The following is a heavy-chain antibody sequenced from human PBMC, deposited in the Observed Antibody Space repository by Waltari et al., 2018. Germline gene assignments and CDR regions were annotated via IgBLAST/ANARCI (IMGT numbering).Heavy chain of an antibody. Sequence: EVQLLESGGGLVQPGGSLRLSCAASEFTFSRYAMSWVRQAPGKGLEWVSLISGSGGTTKYADSVQGRVTISRDNAKNTLYLQMNSLRVEDTAVYYCVRLPSSLAVRQLYLEYWGQGTLVTVAS. CDR3: VRLPSSLAVRQLYLEY. D-gene: IGHD6-6*01. V-gene: IGHV3-23*01. J-gene: IGHJ1*01. CDR1: EFTFSRYA. CDR2: ISGSGGTT.